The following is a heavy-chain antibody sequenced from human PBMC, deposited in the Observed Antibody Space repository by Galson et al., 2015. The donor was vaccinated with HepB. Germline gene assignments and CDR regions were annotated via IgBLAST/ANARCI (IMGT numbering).Heavy chain of an antibody. CDR1: GGSISASH. D-gene: IGHD2-2*01. Sequence: ETLSLTCTVSGGSISASHWTWIRQPPGKGLEWIGYIYYTGNNNYNPSLNSRVTMSVDMSKNQFSLKVRSVTAADTAVYYCARGSRSSTSWDDYYHGGALRDPYYYIDVWGKWTTVTVSS. V-gene: IGHV4-59*08. J-gene: IGHJ6*03. CDR2: IYYTGNN. CDR3: ARGSRSSTSWDDYYHGGALRDPYYYIDV.